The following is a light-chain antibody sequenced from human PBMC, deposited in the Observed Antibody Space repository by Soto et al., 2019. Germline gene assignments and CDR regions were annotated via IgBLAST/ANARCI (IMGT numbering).Light chain of an antibody. CDR1: SGHSSYA. CDR2: LNSDGSH. V-gene: IGLV4-69*01. CDR3: QTWGTGIQV. Sequence: QAVVTQSPSASASLGASVKLTCTLSSGHSSYAIAWHQQQPEKGPRYLMKLNSDGSHSKGDGIPHRFSGSSSGAERYLTISSLQSEDEADYYCQTWGTGIQVFGGGTKLTVL. J-gene: IGLJ3*02.